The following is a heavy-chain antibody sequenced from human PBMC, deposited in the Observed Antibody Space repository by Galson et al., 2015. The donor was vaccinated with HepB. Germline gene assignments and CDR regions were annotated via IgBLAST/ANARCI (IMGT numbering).Heavy chain of an antibody. CDR1: GFTFSDYY. CDR3: ARFARIVGATEAYYYGMDV. CDR2: ISSSGSTI. Sequence: SLRLSCAASGFTFSDYYMSWIRQAPGKGLEWVSYISSSGSTIYYADSVKGRFTISRDNAKNSLYLQMNSLRAEDTAVYYCARFARIVGATEAYYYGMDVWGQGTTVTVSS. D-gene: IGHD1-26*01. J-gene: IGHJ6*02. V-gene: IGHV3-11*01.